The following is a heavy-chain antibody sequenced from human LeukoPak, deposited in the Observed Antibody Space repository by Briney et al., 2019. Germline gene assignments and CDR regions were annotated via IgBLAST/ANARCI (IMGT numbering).Heavy chain of an antibody. CDR2: IRGSSSTI. V-gene: IGHV3-48*01. J-gene: IGHJ3*02. Sequence: GGSLRLSCAASGFTFSSYSMNWVRQAPGKGLEGVSYIRGSSSTIYYADSVKGRFTISTDNANNSLYLQMNSLRAEDTAVYYCASDGPWKLLKPKDDAFDIWGQGTMVTVSS. D-gene: IGHD1-26*01. CDR3: ASDGPWKLLKPKDDAFDI. CDR1: GFTFSSYS.